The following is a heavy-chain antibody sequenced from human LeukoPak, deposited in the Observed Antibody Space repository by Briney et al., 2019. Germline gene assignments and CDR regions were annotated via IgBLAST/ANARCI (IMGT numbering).Heavy chain of an antibody. V-gene: IGHV1-8*03. J-gene: IGHJ5*02. Sequence: ASVKVSCKASGYTFTSYDINWVRQATGQGLEWMGWMNPNSGDTGYAQKFQGRVTITWNTSITTAYMELSSLRSEDTAVYYCAGGRAARPRRHGSNWFDPWGQGTLVTVSS. D-gene: IGHD6-6*01. CDR3: AGGRAARPRRHGSNWFDP. CDR1: GYTFTSYD. CDR2: MNPNSGDT.